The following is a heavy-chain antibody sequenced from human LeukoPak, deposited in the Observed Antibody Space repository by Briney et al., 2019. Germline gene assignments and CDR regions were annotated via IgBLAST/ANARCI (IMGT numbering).Heavy chain of an antibody. J-gene: IGHJ4*02. CDR1: GYTVTSYW. Sequence: GESPKISCKGSGYTVTSYWSGGGRQMPGKGLEGMEIIYSGESDTRYSPSFQGQVSISVDKSISTAYLQWSSLKASDTAMYYCARRGSGWYVDYWGQGTLVTVSS. CDR3: ARRGSGWYVDY. CDR2: IYSGESDT. V-gene: IGHV5-51*01. D-gene: IGHD6-19*01.